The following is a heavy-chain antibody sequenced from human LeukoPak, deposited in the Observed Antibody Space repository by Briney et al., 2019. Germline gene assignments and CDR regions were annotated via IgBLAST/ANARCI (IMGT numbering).Heavy chain of an antibody. CDR3: ATDRPYYYDSSGYKLDY. CDR1: GYTLTELS. J-gene: IGHJ4*02. CDR2: FDPEDGET. V-gene: IGHV1-24*01. Sequence: ASVKVSCKVSGYTLTELSMHWVRQAPGKGLEWTGGFDPEDGETIYAQKFQGRVTMTEDTSTDTAYMELSSLRSEDTVVYYCATDRPYYYDSSGYKLDYWGQGTLVTVSS. D-gene: IGHD3-22*01.